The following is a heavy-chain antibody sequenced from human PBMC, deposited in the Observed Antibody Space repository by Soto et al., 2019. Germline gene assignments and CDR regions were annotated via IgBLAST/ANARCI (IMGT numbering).Heavy chain of an antibody. Sequence: EVKLEESGEGLVQPGGSMRLSCAASGFTFSNYAMHWVRQAPGKGLEYVSAISDNGGTTYYADSVEGRFTISSDNSKNTLCIAMGSLRAADLAVYDCGRRPTTVATGLDYWGQGTVVSVST. CDR1: GFTFSNYA. J-gene: IGHJ4*02. V-gene: IGHV3-64*02. D-gene: IGHD4-17*01. CDR3: GRRPTTVATGLDY. CDR2: ISDNGGTT.